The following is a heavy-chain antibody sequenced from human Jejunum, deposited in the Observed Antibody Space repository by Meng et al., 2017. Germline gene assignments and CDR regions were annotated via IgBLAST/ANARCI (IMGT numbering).Heavy chain of an antibody. CDR2: ISGSGGST. J-gene: IGHJ4*02. CDR1: GFTFSSYT. D-gene: IGHD3-22*01. CDR3: AKDRGRDYDSTSYYWGYYFDY. V-gene: IGHV3-23*01. Sequence: GESLKISCAASGFTFSSYTMNWVRQAPGKGLEWVSAISGSGGSTYYADSVKGRFTISRDNSKNTLYLQMNSLRAEDTAVYYCAKDRGRDYDSTSYYWGYYFDYWGQGTLVTVSS.